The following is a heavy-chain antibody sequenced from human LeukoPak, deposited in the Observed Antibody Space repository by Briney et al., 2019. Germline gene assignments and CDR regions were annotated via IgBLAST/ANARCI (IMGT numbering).Heavy chain of an antibody. V-gene: IGHV4-59*01. CDR2: IYYSGST. D-gene: IGHD1-1*01. Sequence: KTSETLSLTCTVSGGSISSYYWSWIRQPPEKGLEWIGYIYYSGSTNYNPSLKSRVTISVDTSKNQFSLRLSSVTAADTAVYYCARDRFTTGTSSKDYYFDYWGQGTLVTVSS. J-gene: IGHJ4*02. CDR1: GGSISSYY. CDR3: ARDRFTTGTSSKDYYFDY.